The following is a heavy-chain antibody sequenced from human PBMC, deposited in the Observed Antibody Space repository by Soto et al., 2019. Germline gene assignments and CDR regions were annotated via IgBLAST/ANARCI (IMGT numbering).Heavy chain of an antibody. CDR1: GYTFTSYD. V-gene: IGHV1-8*01. CDR2: MNPNSGNT. CDR3: AREYSSSSSYYYYYYGMDV. J-gene: IGHJ6*02. D-gene: IGHD6-6*01. Sequence: QVQLVQSGAEVKKPGASVKVSCKASGYTFTSYDINWVRQATGQGLEWMGWMNPNSGNTGYAQKFQGRVTMTRNTSISTAYMELSSLRSEDTAVYYCAREYSSSSSYYYYYYGMDVWGQGTTVTVSS.